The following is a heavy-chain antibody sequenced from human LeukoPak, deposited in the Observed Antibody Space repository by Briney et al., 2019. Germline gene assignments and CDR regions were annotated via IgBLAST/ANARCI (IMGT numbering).Heavy chain of an antibody. J-gene: IGHJ5*02. CDR2: IYHSGST. Sequence: PSETLSLTCAVSGGSISSSNWWSWVRQPPGKGLEWIGEIYHSGSTNYNPSLKSRVTISVDKSKNQFSLKLSSVTAADTAVYYCASPSYGDFWSGYYPGNWFDPWGQGTLVTVSS. V-gene: IGHV4-4*02. CDR3: ASPSYGDFWSGYYPGNWFDP. CDR1: GGSISSSNW. D-gene: IGHD3-3*01.